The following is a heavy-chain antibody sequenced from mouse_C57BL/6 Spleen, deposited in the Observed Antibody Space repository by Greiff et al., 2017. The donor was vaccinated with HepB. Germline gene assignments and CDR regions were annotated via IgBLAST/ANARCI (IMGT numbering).Heavy chain of an antibody. D-gene: IGHD2-2*01. CDR1: GYSITSGYY. V-gene: IGHV3-6*01. Sequence: VQLKESGPGLVKPSQSLSLTCSVTGYSITSGYYWNWIRQFPGNKLEWMGYISYDGSNNYKPSLKNRISITRDTSKNQFFLKLNSVTTEDTATYYCAREGLRQAYWGQGTLVTVSA. CDR3: AREGLRQAY. J-gene: IGHJ3*01. CDR2: ISYDGSN.